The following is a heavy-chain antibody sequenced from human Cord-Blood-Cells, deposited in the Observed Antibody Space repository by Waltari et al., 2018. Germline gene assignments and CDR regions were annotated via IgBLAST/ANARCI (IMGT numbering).Heavy chain of an antibody. CDR2: IRYDGSNK. CDR1: GFTFSSYG. Sequence: QVQLVESGGGVVQPGGSLRLSCAASGFTFSSYGMPWVRQAPGKGLEWVAFIRYDGSNKYYADSVKGRFTISRDNSKNTLYLQMNSLGAEDTAVYYCAKAGSSSYFDYWGQGTLVTVSS. D-gene: IGHD6-6*01. V-gene: IGHV3-30*02. J-gene: IGHJ4*02. CDR3: AKAGSSSYFDY.